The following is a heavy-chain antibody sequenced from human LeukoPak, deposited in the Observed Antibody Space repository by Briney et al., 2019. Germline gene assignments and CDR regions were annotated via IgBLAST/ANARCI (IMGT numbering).Heavy chain of an antibody. Sequence: SETLSLTCSVSGGSINNFYWNWIRQPAGKGLEWIGRIYASGSTDYKSSLKSRVSMSIDTSKKKFSLKLTSVTAADTALYFCARESISTAANWFDTRGQGTLVTVAP. CDR1: GGSINNFY. D-gene: IGHD2-2*01. CDR2: IYASGST. CDR3: ARESISTAANWFDT. V-gene: IGHV4-4*07. J-gene: IGHJ5*02.